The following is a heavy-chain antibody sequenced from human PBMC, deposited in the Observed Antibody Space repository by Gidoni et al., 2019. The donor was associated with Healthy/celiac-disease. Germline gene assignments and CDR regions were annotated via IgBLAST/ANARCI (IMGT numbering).Heavy chain of an antibody. CDR1: GFTFSSYA. J-gene: IGHJ3*02. Sequence: EVQLLESGGGLVQPGGSLRLSCAASGFTFSSYAMSWVRQAPGKGLAWVSAISGSGGSTYYEDSVKGRFTIYRDNSKNTLNLKMNSLRAEETAVYYCAKDRGKGWGAWDAFDIWGQGTMVTVSS. CDR3: AKDRGKGWGAWDAFDI. V-gene: IGHV3-23*01. CDR2: ISGSGGST. D-gene: IGHD3-10*01.